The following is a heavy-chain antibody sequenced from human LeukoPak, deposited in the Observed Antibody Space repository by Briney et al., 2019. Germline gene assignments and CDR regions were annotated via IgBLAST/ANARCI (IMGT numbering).Heavy chain of an antibody. CDR3: ARLSIVGATNFDY. V-gene: IGHV4-59*08. J-gene: IGHJ4*02. CDR2: IYYSGST. D-gene: IGHD1-26*01. Sequence: SETLSLTCTVSGASITSYYWSWIRQPPGKGLEWIGYIYYSGSTTYKPSLKSRVTISVDTSKNQFSLKLGSVTAADTAVYYCARLSIVGATNFDYWGQGTLVTVSS. CDR1: GASITSYY.